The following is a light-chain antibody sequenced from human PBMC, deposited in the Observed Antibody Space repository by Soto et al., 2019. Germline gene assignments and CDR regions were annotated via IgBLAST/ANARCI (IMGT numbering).Light chain of an antibody. Sequence: QSALTQPASVSGSPGQSITISCTGTSSDIGSYNFVSWYQQHPGKAPKLMIYEGSQRPSGVSNRFSGSESGNTASLTISGLQAEDEADYYCCSYARSSTFIFGGGTKLTVL. CDR2: EGS. J-gene: IGLJ2*01. V-gene: IGLV2-23*03. CDR1: SSDIGSYNF. CDR3: CSYARSSTFI.